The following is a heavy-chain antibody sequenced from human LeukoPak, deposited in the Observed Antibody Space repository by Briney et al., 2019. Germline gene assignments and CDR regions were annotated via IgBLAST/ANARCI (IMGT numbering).Heavy chain of an antibody. CDR3: ARGGYCSSTSCYLSYGMDV. D-gene: IGHD2-2*01. J-gene: IGHJ6*01. Sequence: ASVKVSCTASGYTFTRYDINWVRQAPGQGLEWMGWMNPNSGNTGYAQKFQGRVTMTRNTSISTAYMELSSLRSEDTAVYYCARGGYCSSTSCYLSYGMDVWGQGTTVTVSS. CDR1: GYTFTRYD. CDR2: MNPNSGNT. V-gene: IGHV1-8*01.